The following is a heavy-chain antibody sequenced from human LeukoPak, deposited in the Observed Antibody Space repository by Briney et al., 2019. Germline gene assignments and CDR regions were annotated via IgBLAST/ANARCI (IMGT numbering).Heavy chain of an antibody. CDR1: GYTFTSYG. D-gene: IGHD1-1*01. CDR2: ISAYNGNT. V-gene: IGHV1-18*01. Sequence: GASVKVSCTASGYTFTSYGISWVRQAPGQGLEWMGWISAYNGNTNYAQKLQGRVTMTTDTSTSTAYMELRSLRSDDTAVYYCARGRTGTNYYYYYMDVWGKGTTVTVSS. J-gene: IGHJ6*03. CDR3: ARGRTGTNYYYYYMDV.